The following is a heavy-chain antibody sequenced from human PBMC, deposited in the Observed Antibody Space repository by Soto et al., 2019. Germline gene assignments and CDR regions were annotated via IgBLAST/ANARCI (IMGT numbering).Heavy chain of an antibody. CDR1: GFTFSDDY. V-gene: IGHV3-11*01. CDR3: ARDAPDYDFWSGPFDY. D-gene: IGHD3-3*01. Sequence: QVPLVESGGGLVKPGGSLRLSCAAPGFTFSDDYMSWIRQDPGKGLEWVSYISSSGSTIYYADSVKGRFTIARDNAKNSLYLQMNSLRAEDTAVYYCARDAPDYDFWSGPFDYWGQGTLVTVSS. CDR2: ISSSGSTI. J-gene: IGHJ4*02.